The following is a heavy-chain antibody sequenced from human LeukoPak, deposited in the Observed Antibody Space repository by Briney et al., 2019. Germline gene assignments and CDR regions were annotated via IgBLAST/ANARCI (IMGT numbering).Heavy chain of an antibody. J-gene: IGHJ5*02. Sequence: GASVKVSCKASGYTFTNYGITWVRQAPGQGLEWMGWISAYNGNTIYTQNLQGRVTMTTDTSTSTAYMELRSLRSDDTAVYYCARDLTDYYGSGSPNWFDPWGQGTQVTVSS. CDR3: ARDLTDYYGSGSPNWFDP. CDR1: GYTFTNYG. D-gene: IGHD3-10*01. CDR2: ISAYNGNT. V-gene: IGHV1-18*01.